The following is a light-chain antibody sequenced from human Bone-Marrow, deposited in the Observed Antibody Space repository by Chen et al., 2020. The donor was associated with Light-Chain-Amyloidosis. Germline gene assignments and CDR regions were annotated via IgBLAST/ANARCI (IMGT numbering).Light chain of an antibody. CDR1: QTVSNSY. V-gene: IGKV3-20*01. CDR2: GAF. CDR3: QQYGTSTGYT. J-gene: IGKJ2*01. Sequence: EFVLTQSPGTLSLSPGERATLSCRASQTVSNSYLAWYQQKPGQAPRLLIFGAFRRATGLPDRVSGSGSGTDFTLTISRLEPEDFAVYYCQQYGTSTGYTFGQGTKLEIK.